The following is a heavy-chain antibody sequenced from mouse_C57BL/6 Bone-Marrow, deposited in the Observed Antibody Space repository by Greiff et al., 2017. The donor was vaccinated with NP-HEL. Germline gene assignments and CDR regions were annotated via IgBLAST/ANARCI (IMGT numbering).Heavy chain of an antibody. CDR3: ARNPNEYEGYWYFDV. V-gene: IGHV1-78*01. Sequence: VKLQQSEAELVKPGASVKISCKVSGYSFTDHTINWMKQRNEQSLEWIGYIYPRYGSTRYNEKFKGKATLTADQSSSTAYMQLNSLTSEDSAVYCCARNPNEYEGYWYFDVWGTGTTVTVSS. CDR1: GYSFTDHT. CDR2: IYPRYGST. D-gene: IGHD2-4*01. J-gene: IGHJ1*03.